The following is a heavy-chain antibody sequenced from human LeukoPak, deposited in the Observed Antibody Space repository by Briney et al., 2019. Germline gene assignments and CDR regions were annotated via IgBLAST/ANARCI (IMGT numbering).Heavy chain of an antibody. CDR3: ARGRSNYYGMDV. CDR2: IYYNGNT. CDR1: GGSIISSGHY. V-gene: IGHV4-61*08. Sequence: PSETLSLTCTVSGGSIISSGHYWGWIRQAPGKGLEWIGYIYYNGNTNYSPSLKSRVTMSVDTSKNLFSLKVSSVTAADTAVHYCARGRSNYYGMDVWGQGTTVTVSS. J-gene: IGHJ6*02. D-gene: IGHD1-26*01.